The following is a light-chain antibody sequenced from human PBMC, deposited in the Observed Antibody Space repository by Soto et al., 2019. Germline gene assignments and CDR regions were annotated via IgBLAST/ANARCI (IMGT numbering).Light chain of an antibody. V-gene: IGLV2-14*01. CDR1: SGDVGGYKF. J-gene: IGLJ1*01. CDR3: GSYTGNLYV. CDR2: EVS. Sequence: QPALTQPASVSGSPGQSITIYCTGTSGDVGGYKFVSWYQQHPGKAPKLMIYEVSNRPSGVSSRFSGSKSGNTASLTISGLQAEDEADYFCGSYTGNLYVFGNGTKVTVL.